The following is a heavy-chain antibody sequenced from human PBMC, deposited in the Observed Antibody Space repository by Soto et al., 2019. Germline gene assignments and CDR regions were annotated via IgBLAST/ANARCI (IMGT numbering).Heavy chain of an antibody. CDR1: GASISGFY. V-gene: IGHV4-4*07. D-gene: IGHD1-1*01. Sequence: SETLSLTCTVSGASISGFYLSWIRKSAGKGLEWIGRIYATGTTDYNPSLKSRVMMSVDTSKKQFSLKLRSVTAADTAVYYCVRDGTKTLRDWFDPWGQGISVTVSS. CDR3: VRDGTKTLRDWFDP. J-gene: IGHJ5*02. CDR2: IYATGTT.